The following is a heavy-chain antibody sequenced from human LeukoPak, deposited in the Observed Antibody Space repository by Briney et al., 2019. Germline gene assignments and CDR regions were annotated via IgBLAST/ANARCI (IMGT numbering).Heavy chain of an antibody. J-gene: IGHJ5*02. CDR2: IYHSGTT. CDR3: AIRPPSGWFGTGWLDP. Sequence: SETLSLTCTVSGGSISSYYWSWIRQPAGKGLEWIGNIYHSGTTHYNPSLKSRATISVDKSKNQFSLKLNSVTAADTAVYYCAIRPPSGWFGTGWLDPWGQGTLVTVSS. V-gene: IGHV4-59*12. D-gene: IGHD3-10*01. CDR1: GGSISSYY.